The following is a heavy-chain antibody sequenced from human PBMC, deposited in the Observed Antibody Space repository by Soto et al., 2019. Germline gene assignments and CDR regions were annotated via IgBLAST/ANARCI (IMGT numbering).Heavy chain of an antibody. D-gene: IGHD3-3*01. CDR2: ISTAGSTI. CDR1: GFTFSDYY. Sequence: GGSLRLSCAASGFTFSDYYMTWIRQAPGKGLEWVSYISTAGSTIYYADSVKGRFTISRDNAKNLLYLQMNSLRAEDTAVYYCARPTYYDWAWGQGTLVTVSS. J-gene: IGHJ5*02. V-gene: IGHV3-11*01. CDR3: ARPTYYDWA.